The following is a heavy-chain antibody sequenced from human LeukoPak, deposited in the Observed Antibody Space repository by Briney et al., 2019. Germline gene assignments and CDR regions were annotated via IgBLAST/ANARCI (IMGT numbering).Heavy chain of an antibody. CDR2: IYPRDGST. V-gene: IGHV1-46*01. CDR3: ARDQEAFDY. CDR1: GYSFTSNY. J-gene: IGHJ4*02. Sequence: ASVKVSCKASGYSFTSNYVHWVRQAPGQGLEWMGMIYPRDGSTSYAQKFQGRVTVTRDTSTSTVHMELSGLRSEDTAVYYCARDQEAFDYWGQGTLVTVSS.